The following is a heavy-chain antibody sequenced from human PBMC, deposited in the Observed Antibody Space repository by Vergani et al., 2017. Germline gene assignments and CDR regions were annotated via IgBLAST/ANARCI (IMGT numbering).Heavy chain of an antibody. Sequence: QLQLQESGSGLVKPSQTLSLTCAVSGGSISSGGYSWSWIRQPPGKGLEWIGYIFHSGSTYYNPSLKSRVTISVDRSKNQFSLKLSSVTAADTAVYYCARGYCSSTSCYEGSGWFDPWGQGTLVTVSS. CDR3: ARGYCSSTSCYEGSGWFDP. J-gene: IGHJ5*02. D-gene: IGHD2-2*01. V-gene: IGHV4-30-2*01. CDR1: GGSISSGGYS. CDR2: IFHSGST.